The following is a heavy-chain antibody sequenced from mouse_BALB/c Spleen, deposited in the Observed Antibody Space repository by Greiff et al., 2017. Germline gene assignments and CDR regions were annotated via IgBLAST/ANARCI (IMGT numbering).Heavy chain of an antibody. J-gene: IGHJ1*01. Sequence: ESGPGLVKPSQSLSLTCTVTGYSITSDYAWNWIRQFPGNKLEWMGYISYSGSTSYNPSLKSRISITRDTSKNQFFLQLNSVTTEDTATYYCARQEYGNYWYFDVWGAGTTVTVSS. CDR3: ARQEYGNYWYFDV. CDR2: ISYSGST. V-gene: IGHV3-2*02. D-gene: IGHD2-10*02. CDR1: GYSITSDYA.